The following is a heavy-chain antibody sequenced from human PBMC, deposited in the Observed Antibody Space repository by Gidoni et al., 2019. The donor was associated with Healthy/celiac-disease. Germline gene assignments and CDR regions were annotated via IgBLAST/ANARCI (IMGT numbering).Heavy chain of an antibody. V-gene: IGHV3-30-3*01. J-gene: IGHJ3*02. D-gene: IGHD3-22*01. CDR1: GFTFSSYA. Sequence: QVQLVESGGGVVQPGRSLRLSCAASGFTFSSYAMHWVRQAPGKGLEWVAVISYDGSNKYYADSVKGRFTISRDNSKNTLYLQMNSLRAEDTAVYYCARPPGITMIFDAFDIWGQGTMVTVSS. CDR2: ISYDGSNK. CDR3: ARPPGITMIFDAFDI.